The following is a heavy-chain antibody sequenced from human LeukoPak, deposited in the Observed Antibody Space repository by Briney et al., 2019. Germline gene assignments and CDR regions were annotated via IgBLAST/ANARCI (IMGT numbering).Heavy chain of an antibody. Sequence: GGSLRLSCAASGFTFDDYAMHWVRQAPGKGLEWVSLISGDGGSTYYADSVRGRFTISRDNSKNSLYLQMNSLRTEDTALYYCAKDRRIREQLDYWGQGTLVTVSS. CDR2: ISGDGGST. J-gene: IGHJ4*02. CDR1: GFTFDDYA. D-gene: IGHD1/OR15-1a*01. CDR3: AKDRRIREQLDY. V-gene: IGHV3-43*02.